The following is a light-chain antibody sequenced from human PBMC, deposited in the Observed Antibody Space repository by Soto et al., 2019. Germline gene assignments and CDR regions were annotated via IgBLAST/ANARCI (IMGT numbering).Light chain of an antibody. J-gene: IGKJ2*01. CDR1: QSISGY. Sequence: DIQMTQSPSTLSASVGDRVTITCRASQSISGYLALYQQRPREAPKLLIYGGSSLESGVPSRFSGSGSGTEFTLTISSLQPTDFATYYCHQYATSSPTFGQGTKLEI. CDR2: GGS. V-gene: IGKV1-5*01. CDR3: HQYATSSPT.